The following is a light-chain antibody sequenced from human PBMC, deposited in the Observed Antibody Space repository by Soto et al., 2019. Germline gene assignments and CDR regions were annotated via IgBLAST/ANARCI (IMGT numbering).Light chain of an antibody. J-gene: IGKJ2*01. CDR1: QSISSW. Sequence: DIQMTQSPSTLSASVGDRVTITCRASQSISSWLAWYQQKPGKAPKLLIYDASSLESGVPSRFGGSGSGTEFPLPISSLQPDDFASYYRQQYNSYLYTFGQGTKLEIK. CDR3: QQYNSYLYT. CDR2: DAS. V-gene: IGKV1-5*01.